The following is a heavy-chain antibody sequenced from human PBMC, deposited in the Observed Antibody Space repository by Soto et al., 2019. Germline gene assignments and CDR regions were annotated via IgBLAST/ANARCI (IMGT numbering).Heavy chain of an antibody. CDR1: GFTFRSYA. D-gene: IGHD1-1*01. CDR2: LSGGGDNT. V-gene: IGHV3-23*04. CDR3: AKTPNWNCRHGMDV. Sequence: EVQLVQSGGGLVQPGGSLRLSCAASGFTFRSYAMNWVRQVPGKGLEWVSALSGGGDNTYYADSVKGRFTISRDSSKNMVFLQMSSLRVEDSAVYYCAKTPNWNCRHGMDVWGQGTTVIVSS. J-gene: IGHJ6*02.